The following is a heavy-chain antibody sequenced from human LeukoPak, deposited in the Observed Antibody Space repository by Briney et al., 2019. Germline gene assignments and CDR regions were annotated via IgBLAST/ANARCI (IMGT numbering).Heavy chain of an antibody. CDR3: ARDLEI. J-gene: IGHJ3*02. CDR2: IKQDGSEK. CDR1: GFTFSGYW. Sequence: RPGGSLRLSCVASGFTFSGYWMTWVRQPPGKGLEWVAIIKQDGSEKYYVNSVKGRFTISRDNAKNSLYLQLNSLRAEDTAVYYCARDLEIWGQGTMVTVSS. V-gene: IGHV3-7*01.